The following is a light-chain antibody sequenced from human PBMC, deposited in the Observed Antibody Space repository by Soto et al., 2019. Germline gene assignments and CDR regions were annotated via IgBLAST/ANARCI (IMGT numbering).Light chain of an antibody. CDR1: QSISSY. CDR3: QQSYSTPT. CDR2: AAS. J-gene: IGKJ1*01. V-gene: IGKV1-39*01. Sequence: DIQMTQSPSSLSASVGDGVTITCRASQSISSYLNWYQQKPGKAPKLLIYAASNLQSGVPSRFSGSGSGTDFTLTISSLQPEDFATYYCQQSYSTPTFGQGTKVEIK.